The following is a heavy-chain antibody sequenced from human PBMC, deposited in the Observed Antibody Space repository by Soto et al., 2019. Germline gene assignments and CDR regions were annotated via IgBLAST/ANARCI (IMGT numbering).Heavy chain of an antibody. CDR1: GDPLHIGGYY. Sequence: KPSETLSLTCSVSGDPLHIGGYYWTWIRQRPGEGLEWMGYIYYTGKTYYNPSLESRLTMSVDRSKNQFPLKLNSVTAADTAVYYCGRDLTSNANCIDPWGQGTLVTVSS. CDR2: IYYTGKT. D-gene: IGHD2-2*01. CDR3: GRDLTSNANCIDP. V-gene: IGHV4-31*03. J-gene: IGHJ5*02.